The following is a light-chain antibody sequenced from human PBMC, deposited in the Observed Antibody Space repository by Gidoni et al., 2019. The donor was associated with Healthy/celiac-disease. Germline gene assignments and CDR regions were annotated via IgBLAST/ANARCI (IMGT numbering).Light chain of an antibody. V-gene: IGKV3-20*01. Sequence: EIVLTQSPGTLSLSPGERATLSCRASQSVRSSYFTWYQQKPGQAPRLLLYGASSRATGVPDRFSGSGSGTDFTLTISRLEPEDFAVYYCQQYSSSPRTFGQGTKVEIK. CDR3: QQYSSSPRT. J-gene: IGKJ1*01. CDR1: QSVRSSY. CDR2: GAS.